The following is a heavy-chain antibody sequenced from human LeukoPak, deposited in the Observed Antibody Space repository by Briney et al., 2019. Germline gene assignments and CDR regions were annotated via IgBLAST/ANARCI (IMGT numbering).Heavy chain of an antibody. CDR3: TTAITFGGVIAIDY. J-gene: IGHJ4*02. CDR1: GFTCSNAW. V-gene: IGHV3-15*01. Sequence: GGSLRLSCPASGFTCSNAWMSLVRQAPGKGLEWVGRIKSKTDGGTTDYAAPVKVRFTISRDDSKNTLYLQMNSLKTADTAVYYCTTAITFGGVIAIDYWGQGTLVTVSS. D-gene: IGHD3-16*02. CDR2: IKSKTDGGTT.